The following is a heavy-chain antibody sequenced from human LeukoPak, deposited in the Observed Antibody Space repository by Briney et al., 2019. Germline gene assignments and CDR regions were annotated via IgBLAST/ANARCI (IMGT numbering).Heavy chain of an antibody. D-gene: IGHD1-26*01. V-gene: IGHV1-2*02. J-gene: IGHJ4*02. CDR1: GYTFTGYY. CDR3: ARNRHSGSYSGLDY. CDR2: INPNSGGT. Sequence: ASVKVSCKASGYTFTGYYMHWVRQAPGQGLEWMGWINPNSGGTNYAQKFQGRVTMTRDTSISTACMELSRLRSDDTAVYYCARNRHSGSYSGLDYWGQGTLVTVSS.